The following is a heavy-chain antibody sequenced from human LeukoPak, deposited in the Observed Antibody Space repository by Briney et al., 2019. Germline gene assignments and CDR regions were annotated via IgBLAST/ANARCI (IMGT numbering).Heavy chain of an antibody. CDR1: GESFSGYY. J-gene: IGHJ4*02. CDR3: ARLYGSGSYYNY. V-gene: IGHV4-34*01. CDR2: INHSGST. D-gene: IGHD3-10*01. Sequence: SETLSLTCTVYGESFSGYYWSWIRQPPGQGLEWVGEINHSGSTNYNPSLKSRVTISVDTSKNQFSLKLSSVTAADTAVYYCARLYGSGSYYNYWGQGTLVTVSS.